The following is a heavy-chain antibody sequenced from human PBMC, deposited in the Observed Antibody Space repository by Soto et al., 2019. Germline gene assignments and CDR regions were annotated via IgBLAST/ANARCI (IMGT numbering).Heavy chain of an antibody. CDR1: GFTFSSYA. Sequence: EVQLLESGGGLVQPGGSLRLSCAASGFTFSSYAMNWVRQAPGKGLEWVSAISGSGGSTYYADSVKGRFTISRDNSKNTLYLQMNSLRAEDTAVSYCAKGYCSSTSCYGAPVGPYYYGMDVWGQGTTVTVSS. CDR3: AKGYCSSTSCYGAPVGPYYYGMDV. V-gene: IGHV3-23*01. J-gene: IGHJ6*02. CDR2: ISGSGGST. D-gene: IGHD2-2*01.